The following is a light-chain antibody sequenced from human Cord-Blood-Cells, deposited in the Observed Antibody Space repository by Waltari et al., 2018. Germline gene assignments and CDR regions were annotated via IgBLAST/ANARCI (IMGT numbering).Light chain of an antibody. CDR3: CSYAGSYTWV. CDR1: SSDVGGYNY. CDR2: DVS. V-gene: IGLV2-11*01. J-gene: IGLJ3*02. Sequence: QSALTQPRSVSGSPGQSVTISCTGTSSDVGGYNYVSWYQQHPGKAPKLMIYDVSKRPEVFPDRCSGSKSGSTASLTISGLRAEDEADYYCCSYAGSYTWVCGGGTKLTVL.